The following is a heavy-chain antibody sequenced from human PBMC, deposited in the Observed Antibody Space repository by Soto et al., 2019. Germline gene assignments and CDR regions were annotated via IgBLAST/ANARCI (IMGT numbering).Heavy chain of an antibody. V-gene: IGHV4-34*01. CDR2: INHSGNT. Sequence: SETLSLTCAVYGKSLSGYYWSWIRQPPGKALEWIGEINHSGNTNYNPSLKSRVTISVDTSKNQLFLNLSSVTAADTAMYYCARHHVRGRTIAGAAEFWGQGTLVTVS. CDR3: ARHHVRGRTIAGAAEF. CDR1: GKSLSGYY. D-gene: IGHD1-26*01. J-gene: IGHJ4*02.